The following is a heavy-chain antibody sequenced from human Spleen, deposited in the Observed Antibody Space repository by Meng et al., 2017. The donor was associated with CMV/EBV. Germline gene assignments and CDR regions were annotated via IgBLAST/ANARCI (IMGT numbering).Heavy chain of an antibody. CDR2: VSFDGTNT. CDR3: ARVDTAYDFPFDY. CDR1: GFPFSSYA. J-gene: IGHJ4*02. Sequence: CAASGFPFSSYAMSWFRQAPGKALEWLAVVSFDGTNTFYADSVKGRFTISRDNSKNTLFLQMNNVRVEDTAVYYCARVDTAYDFPFDYWGQGTLVTVSS. D-gene: IGHD5-12*01. V-gene: IGHV3-30*04.